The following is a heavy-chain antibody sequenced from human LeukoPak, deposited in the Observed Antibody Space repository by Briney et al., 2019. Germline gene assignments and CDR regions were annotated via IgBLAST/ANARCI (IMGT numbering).Heavy chain of an antibody. CDR3: AKGNRRSSGYRGYYFDY. D-gene: IGHD3-22*01. CDR1: GFTFSSYA. V-gene: IGHV3-23*01. J-gene: IGHJ4*02. CDR2: VSGSGSST. Sequence: GGSLRLSCAASGFTFSSYAMSWVRQAPGKGLEWVSGVSGSGSSTYYADSVKGRFTISRDNSKDTLYLQMNSLRTEDTALYYCAKGNRRSSGYRGYYFDYWGQGTLVTVSS.